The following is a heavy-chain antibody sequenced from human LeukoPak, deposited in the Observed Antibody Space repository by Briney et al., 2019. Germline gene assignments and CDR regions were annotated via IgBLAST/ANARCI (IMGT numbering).Heavy chain of an antibody. Sequence: ASVKVCCKASGYTSTTFDINWVRQATGQALEWMGWMNLNSGKTGYRQEFHCRVTTTTNTSISTAYMELRSPRSEDTAVYYFGRGYAMDVWGQGTTVTVSS. J-gene: IGHJ6*02. CDR2: MNLNSGKT. CDR3: GRGYAMDV. V-gene: IGHV1-8*01. CDR1: GYTSTTFD.